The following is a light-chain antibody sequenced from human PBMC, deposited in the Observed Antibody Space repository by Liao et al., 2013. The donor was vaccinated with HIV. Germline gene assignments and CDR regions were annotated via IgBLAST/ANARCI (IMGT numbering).Light chain of an antibody. V-gene: IGLV3-21*01. J-gene: IGLJ3*02. CDR3: QVWHSFSDHPWV. CDR1: NIGSLN. Sequence: SYELTQPPSVSVAPGKTARITCGGSNIGSLNVHWYQQKPGQAPLLVIHYDHYRPSGIPERFSGSNSGDTAALTISGVEAGDEADYYCQVWHSFSDHPWVFGGGTKLTVL. CDR2: YDH.